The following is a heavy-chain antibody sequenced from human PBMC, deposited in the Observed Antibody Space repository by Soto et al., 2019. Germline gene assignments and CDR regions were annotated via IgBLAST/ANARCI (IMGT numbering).Heavy chain of an antibody. J-gene: IGHJ4*02. V-gene: IGHV1-69*02. D-gene: IGHD3-10*01. CDR1: GGTFSTYT. CDR2: IIPILGIT. CDR3: ARANYYGSGSYKPDY. Sequence: GASVKVSCKASGGTFSTYTITWVRQAPGQGLEWMGRIIPILGITNYAQKFQGRVTITADKSASTAYMELSSLKSEDTAIYYCARANYYGSGSYKPDYWGQGTLVTVSS.